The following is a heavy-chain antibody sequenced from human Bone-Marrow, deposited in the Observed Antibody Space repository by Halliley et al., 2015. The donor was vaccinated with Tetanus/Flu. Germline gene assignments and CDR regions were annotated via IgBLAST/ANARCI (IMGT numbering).Heavy chain of an antibody. V-gene: IGHV4-31*03. D-gene: IGHD3-16*01. J-gene: IGHJ4*02. CDR2: IYYRGST. Sequence: LRLSCTVSGGSSSSGGQYWSWIRQPPGKGLEWIGYIYYRGSTYSNPSLKSRVTISVDTSKNQLSVKLSSVTAADTAVYYCARGLFTFGGAMDYFDYWGQGTLVTVSS. CDR1: GGSSSSGGQY. CDR3: ARGLFTFGGAMDYFDY.